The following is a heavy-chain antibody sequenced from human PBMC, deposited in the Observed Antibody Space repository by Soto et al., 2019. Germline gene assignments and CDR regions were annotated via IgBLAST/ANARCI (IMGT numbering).Heavy chain of an antibody. CDR1: GFTFSNAW. Sequence: PGESLKISCAASGFTFSNAWMSWVRQAPGKGLEWVGRIKSKTDGGTTDYAAPVKGRFTISRDDSKNTLYLQMNSLKTEDTAVYYCTTDRRYCSGGSCPRDYWGQGTLVTVSS. CDR3: TTDRRYCSGGSCPRDY. CDR2: IKSKTDGGTT. V-gene: IGHV3-15*01. J-gene: IGHJ4*02. D-gene: IGHD2-15*01.